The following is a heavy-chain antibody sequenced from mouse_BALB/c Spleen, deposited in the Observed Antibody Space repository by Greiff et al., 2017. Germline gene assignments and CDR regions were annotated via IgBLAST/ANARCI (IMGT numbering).Heavy chain of an antibody. CDR1: GDSITSGY. CDR3: ARYGNYVGYFDV. CDR2: ISYSGST. J-gene: IGHJ1*01. Sequence: EVHLVESGPSLVKPSQTLSLTCSVTGDSITSGYWNWIRKFPGNKLEYMGYISYSGSTYYNPSLISRISITRDTSKNQYYLQLNSVTTEDTATYYCARYGNYVGYFDVWGAGTTVTVSS. D-gene: IGHD2-1*01. V-gene: IGHV3-8*02.